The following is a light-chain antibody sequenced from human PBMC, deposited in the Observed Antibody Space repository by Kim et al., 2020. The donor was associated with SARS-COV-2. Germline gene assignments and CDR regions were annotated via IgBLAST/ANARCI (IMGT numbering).Light chain of an antibody. Sequence: LGQTVRITCQGDSLRSYYASWYQQKPGQAPVLVIYGKNNRPSGIPDRFAGSSSGNTASLTITGAQAEDEADYYCNSRDSSGNHPVVFGGGTKLTVL. CDR2: GKN. J-gene: IGLJ2*01. CDR3: NSRDSSGNHPVV. V-gene: IGLV3-19*01. CDR1: SLRSYY.